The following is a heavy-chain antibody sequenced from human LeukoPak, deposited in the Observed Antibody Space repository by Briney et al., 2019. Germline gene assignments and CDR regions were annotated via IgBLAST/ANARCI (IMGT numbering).Heavy chain of an antibody. Sequence: GGSLXXXXAASGFTFDDYAMHWVRQAPGKGLXGVSGISWNSGSIGYADSVKGRFTISRDNAKNPLYLQMNSLRAEDTAVYYCAKGRLTVTRIFDYWGQGTLVTVSS. CDR2: ISWNSGSI. CDR3: AKGRLTVTRIFDY. CDR1: GFTFDDYA. V-gene: IGHV3-9*01. D-gene: IGHD4-17*01. J-gene: IGHJ4*02.